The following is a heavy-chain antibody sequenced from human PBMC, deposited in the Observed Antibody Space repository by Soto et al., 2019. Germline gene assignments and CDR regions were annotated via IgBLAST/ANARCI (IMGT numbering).Heavy chain of an antibody. Sequence: VQMLESGGGLVQPGGSLRLSCAASGFTCSSYDMSWVRQAPGKGLEWVSTILVRGSTHYPDSVKGRFTISRDNSKNTVFLQMNILTAGDTAVYYCAKATATGGGAFDICGQGTMVTVSS. CDR2: ILVRGST. D-gene: IGHD2-8*02. J-gene: IGHJ3*02. CDR1: GFTCSSYD. CDR3: AKATATGGGAFDI. V-gene: IGHV3-23*01.